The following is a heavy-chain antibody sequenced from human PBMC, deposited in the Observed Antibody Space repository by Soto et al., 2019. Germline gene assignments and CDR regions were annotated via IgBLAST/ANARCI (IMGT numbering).Heavy chain of an antibody. CDR1: GGPFSDYY. V-gene: IGHV4-34*01. Sequence: PSETLSLTCAVSGGPFSDYYGTWIRQSPGKGLEWIGEINHSGITYYNPSLESRVTISVDTSKNEFSLKLRSVTAADTAMYYCARGRLEWLLLGYGVDVWGQGTMVTVSS. D-gene: IGHD3-3*01. CDR3: ARGRLEWLLLGYGVDV. J-gene: IGHJ6*02. CDR2: INHSGIT.